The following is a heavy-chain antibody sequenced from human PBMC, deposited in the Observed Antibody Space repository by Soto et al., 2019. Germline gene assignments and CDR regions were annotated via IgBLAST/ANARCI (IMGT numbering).Heavy chain of an antibody. Sequence: SETLSLTCAVYGGSFSGYFWSWIRQPPGKGLEWIGEINHSGSTNYNPSLKSRVTISVDTSKNQFSLKLSSVTAADTGVYYCARVGGYCSSTSCEYYYYYDGMDVWGQGTTVTVSS. V-gene: IGHV4-34*01. D-gene: IGHD2-2*01. CDR2: INHSGST. J-gene: IGHJ6*02. CDR1: GGSFSGYF. CDR3: ARVGGYCSSTSCEYYYYYDGMDV.